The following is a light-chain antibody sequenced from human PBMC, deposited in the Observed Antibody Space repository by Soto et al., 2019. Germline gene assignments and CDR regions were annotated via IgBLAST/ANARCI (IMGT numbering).Light chain of an antibody. CDR1: SSDVGGYNY. CDR2: GVT. Sequence: QSALTQPASVYGSPGQSITISCTGTSSDVGGYNYVSWYQQHPGIAPKLLIYGVTNRPSGVSTRFSGSKSGNTASLTISGLQAEDGADYHCSSYTSASTLLYLFGTGTKLTVL. J-gene: IGLJ1*01. CDR3: SSYTSASTLLYL. V-gene: IGLV2-14*01.